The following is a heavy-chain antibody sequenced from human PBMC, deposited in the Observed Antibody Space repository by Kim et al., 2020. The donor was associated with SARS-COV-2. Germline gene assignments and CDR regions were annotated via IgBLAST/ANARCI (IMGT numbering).Heavy chain of an antibody. CDR3: ARDRGHDYDFWSGPDY. J-gene: IGHJ4*02. CDR1: GYTFTSYG. V-gene: IGHV1-18*04. CDR2: ISAYNGNT. D-gene: IGHD3-3*01. Sequence: ASVKVSCKASGYTFTSYGISWVRQAPGQGLEWMGWISAYNGNTNYAQKLQGRVTMTTDTSTSTAYMELRSLRSDDTAVYYCARDRGHDYDFWSGPDYWGQGTLVTVSS.